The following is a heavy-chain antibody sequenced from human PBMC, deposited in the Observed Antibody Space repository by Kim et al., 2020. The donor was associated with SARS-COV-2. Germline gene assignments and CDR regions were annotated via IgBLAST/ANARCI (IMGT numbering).Heavy chain of an antibody. D-gene: IGHD6-19*01. CDR3: AKGPIAVAGTGCYFDY. CDR1: GFTFSSYA. J-gene: IGHJ4*02. Sequence: GGSLRLSCAASGFTFSSYAMSWVRQAPGKGLEWVSAISGSGGSTYYADSVKGRFTISRDNSKNTLYLQMNSLRAEDTAVYYCAKGPIAVAGTGCYFDYWGQGTLVTVSS. V-gene: IGHV3-23*01. CDR2: ISGSGGST.